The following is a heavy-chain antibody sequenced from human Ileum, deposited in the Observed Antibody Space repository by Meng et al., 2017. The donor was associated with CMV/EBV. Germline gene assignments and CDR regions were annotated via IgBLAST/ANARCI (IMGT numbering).Heavy chain of an antibody. Sequence: ASVKVSCKASGYTFTGYGISWVRQAPGQGLEWMGWISGYSGNTNYTEKFQGRVTMTIDTSTTTTYMELWSLRADDTAVYYCARGVASSYDGMDVWGQGTTVTVSS. J-gene: IGHJ6*02. V-gene: IGHV1-18*01. CDR2: ISGYSGNT. CDR1: GYTFTGYG. CDR3: ARGVASSYDGMDV. D-gene: IGHD2-15*01.